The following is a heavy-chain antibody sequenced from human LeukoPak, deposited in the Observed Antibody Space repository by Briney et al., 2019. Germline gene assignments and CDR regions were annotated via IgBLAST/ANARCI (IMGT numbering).Heavy chain of an antibody. D-gene: IGHD3-22*01. Sequence: GGSLRLSCAASGFTFISYARSWDRQAPGKGLEWVSAISGSGGSTYYADSVKGRFTITRDNSKNTLYLQMNSLRAEDTAVYYCAKAGTYYYDSSGYYSGDYFDYWGRGTLVTVSS. V-gene: IGHV3-23*01. CDR2: ISGSGGST. J-gene: IGHJ4*02. CDR3: AKAGTYYYDSSGYYSGDYFDY. CDR1: GFTFISYA.